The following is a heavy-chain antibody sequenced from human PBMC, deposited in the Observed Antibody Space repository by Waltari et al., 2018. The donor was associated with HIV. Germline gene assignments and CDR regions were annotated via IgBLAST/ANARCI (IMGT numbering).Heavy chain of an antibody. J-gene: IGHJ4*02. CDR2: IKEDGSEI. V-gene: IGHV3-7*01. CDR1: GFTFRHPR. D-gene: IGHD6-13*01. CDR3: ARRQQLTD. Sequence: EVRLVDSRGALVQTGGFLRLFGAGRGFTFRHPRMTWVRQAPGKGLEWVANIKEDGSEIHYVDSVKGRFTISRDNAKNSLYLQMNSLRAEDTAVYYCARRQQLTDWGQGTLVTVSS.